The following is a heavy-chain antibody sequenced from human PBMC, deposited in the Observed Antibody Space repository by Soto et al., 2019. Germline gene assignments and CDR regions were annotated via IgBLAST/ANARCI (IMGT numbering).Heavy chain of an antibody. V-gene: IGHV3-11*01. J-gene: IGHJ6*02. Sequence: GGSLRLSCAVSGFTFSDSCMSWIRQAPGKGLEWISYINSRGNTIYYADYVKGRFTISRDNAKNTLYLQMNSLRAEDTAVYYFAKASFYGSGRYYYYYGMDVWGQGTTVTVSS. CDR3: AKASFYGSGRYYYYYGMDV. CDR2: INSRGNTI. CDR1: GFTFSDSC. D-gene: IGHD3-10*01.